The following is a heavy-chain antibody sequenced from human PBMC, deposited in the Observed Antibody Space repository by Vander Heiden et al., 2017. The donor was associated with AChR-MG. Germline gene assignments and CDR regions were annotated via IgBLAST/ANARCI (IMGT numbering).Heavy chain of an antibody. CDR1: GFTFSSSA. V-gene: IGHV3-23*01. J-gene: IGHJ3*02. Sequence: EVQLLESGGGLVQPGGSLRLSCAASGFTFSSSAMSWVRQAPGKGLEWVSAISGSGGSTYYADSVKGRFTISRDNSKNTLYLQMNSLRAEDTAVYYCAKVRYDSSGYLLDAFDIWGQGTMVTVSS. D-gene: IGHD3-22*01. CDR3: AKVRYDSSGYLLDAFDI. CDR2: ISGSGGST.